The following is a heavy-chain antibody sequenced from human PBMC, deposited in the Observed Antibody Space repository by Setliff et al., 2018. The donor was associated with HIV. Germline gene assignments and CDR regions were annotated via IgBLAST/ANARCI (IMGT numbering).Heavy chain of an antibody. Sequence: SETLSLTCTVSGGSVGSGSYYWSWIRQSPGKGLEWIGYIYYSGITTYNPSLKSRVTISIDTSKNQFSLRLHSVTAADTAVYYCARDPPGYGDPNDYWGQGTLVTVSS. CDR1: GGSVGSGSYY. CDR3: ARDPPGYGDPNDY. CDR2: IYYSGIT. J-gene: IGHJ4*02. D-gene: IGHD4-17*01. V-gene: IGHV4-61*01.